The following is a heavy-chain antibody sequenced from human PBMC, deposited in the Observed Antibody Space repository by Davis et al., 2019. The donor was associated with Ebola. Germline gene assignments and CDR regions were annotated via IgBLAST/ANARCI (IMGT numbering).Heavy chain of an antibody. CDR1: GGSFSGYY. CDR2: INHSGST. D-gene: IGHD3-3*01. CDR3: ARGAVTIFGVPRGMDV. V-gene: IGHV4-34*01. Sequence: PSETLSLTCAVYGGSFSGYYWSWIRQPPGKGLEWIGEINHSGSTNYNPSLKSRVTISVDTSKNQFSLKLSSVTAADTAVYYCARGAVTIFGVPRGMDVWGQGTTVTVSS. J-gene: IGHJ6*02.